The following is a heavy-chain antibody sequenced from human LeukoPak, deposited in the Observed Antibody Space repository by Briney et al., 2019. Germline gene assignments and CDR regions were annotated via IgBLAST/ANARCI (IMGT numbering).Heavy chain of an antibody. J-gene: IGHJ4*02. CDR1: GGSFSGYY. V-gene: IGHV4-34*01. D-gene: IGHD5-12*01. CDR3: AREGLRRDFDY. Sequence: SETLSLTCAVYGGSFSGYYWSWIRQPPGKGLEWIGEINHSGSTNYNPSLKSRVTISVDTSKNQFSLKLSSVTAADTAVYYCAREGLRRDFDYWGQGTLVTVSS. CDR2: INHSGST.